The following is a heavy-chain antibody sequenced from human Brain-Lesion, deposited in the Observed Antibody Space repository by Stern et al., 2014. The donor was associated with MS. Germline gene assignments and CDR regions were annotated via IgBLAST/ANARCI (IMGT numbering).Heavy chain of an antibody. Sequence: QLQLQESGPGLVKPSGTLSLTCAVSGGSISSSNWWSWVRQSPGKGLEWIGESDHSGSTIYNPSLKSRVTVSVDKSKNRFSLNLSSVPAADTAVYFCARFPASRPHVFDSWGQGTLVTVSS. D-gene: IGHD6-13*01. J-gene: IGHJ4*02. V-gene: IGHV4-4*02. CDR3: ARFPASRPHVFDS. CDR2: SDHSGST. CDR1: GGSISSSNW.